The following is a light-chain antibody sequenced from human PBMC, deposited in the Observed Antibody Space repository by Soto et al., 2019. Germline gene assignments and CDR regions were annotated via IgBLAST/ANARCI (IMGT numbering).Light chain of an antibody. CDR3: QQDYNLPALT. CDR1: QSVSSSY. J-gene: IGKJ4*01. V-gene: IGKV3D-7*01. CDR2: GAS. Sequence: PGERCTLSCRASQSVSSSYLTWYQQKPGQAPRLLIYGASTRATGIPARFSGSGSGTDFTLTISSLQPEDFAVYYCQQDYNLPALTFGGGTKVEIK.